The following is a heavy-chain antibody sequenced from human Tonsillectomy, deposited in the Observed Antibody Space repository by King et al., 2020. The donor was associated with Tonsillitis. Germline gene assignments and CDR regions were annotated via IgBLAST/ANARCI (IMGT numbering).Heavy chain of an antibody. CDR3: TTGIYDFWSGGYMDV. CDR2: IKSNTDGGTT. D-gene: IGHD3-3*01. J-gene: IGHJ6*03. Sequence: VQLVESGGGLVKPGGSLRLSCAASGFTFSNAWMSWVRQAPGKGLEWVGRIKSNTDGGTTDYAAPVKGRFTISRDDSKNTLYLQMNSLKTEDTAVYYCTTGIYDFWSGGYMDVWGKGTTVTVSS. V-gene: IGHV3-15*01. CDR1: GFTFSNAW.